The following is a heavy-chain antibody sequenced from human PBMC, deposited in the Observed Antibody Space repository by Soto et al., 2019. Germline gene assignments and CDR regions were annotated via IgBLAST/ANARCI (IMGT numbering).Heavy chain of an antibody. CDR1: GGPLSSFA. Sequence: GASVKVSCKTSGGPLSSFAISWVRQAPGQGLEWMGWISAYNGNTNYAQKLQGRVTMTTDTSTSTAYMELRSLRSDDTAVYYCARDGYSTNFAYWGQGTLVTVSS. CDR3: ARDGYSTNFAY. J-gene: IGHJ4*02. V-gene: IGHV1-18*01. D-gene: IGHD6-13*01. CDR2: ISAYNGNT.